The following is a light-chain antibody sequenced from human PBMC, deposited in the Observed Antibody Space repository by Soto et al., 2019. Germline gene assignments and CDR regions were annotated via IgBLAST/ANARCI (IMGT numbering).Light chain of an antibody. V-gene: IGKV3-20*01. CDR1: QSVSSSY. J-gene: IGKJ4*01. CDR2: GAS. Sequence: EIVLTQSPGTLSLSPGERATLSCRASQSVSSSYLAWYQQKPGQAPRLLIYGASIRATGIPDRFSSSGSGTDFSLTISRLEPEDFAVYYCQQYGSSPSLTFGGGTKVEIK. CDR3: QQYGSSPSLT.